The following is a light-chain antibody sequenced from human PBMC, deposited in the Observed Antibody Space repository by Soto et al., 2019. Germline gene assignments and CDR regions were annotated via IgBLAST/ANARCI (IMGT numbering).Light chain of an antibody. CDR3: QQANSSPFT. J-gene: IGKJ3*01. Sequence: DIQLTQSPSFVSASVGDRVSITCRASQGISSWLAWYQQKPGQAPKLLIYAASSLQSGVPSRFSGSGSWTDFALIINSLRPEDFATYYCQQANSSPFTFGPGTRVDI. V-gene: IGKV1-12*01. CDR2: AAS. CDR1: QGISSW.